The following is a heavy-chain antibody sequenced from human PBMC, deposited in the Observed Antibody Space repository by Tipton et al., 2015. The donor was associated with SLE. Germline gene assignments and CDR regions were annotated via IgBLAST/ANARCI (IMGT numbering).Heavy chain of an antibody. CDR3: ARDSDCYYTNCYDTFDI. Sequence: SLRLSCAAFGFTFGDYGMSWVRQAPGKGLEWVSAINWNGGSTGYADPVRGRFTISRDNAKNSLYLEMTSLRAEDTALYYCARDSDCYYTNCYDTFDIWGQGTMVTVFS. J-gene: IGHJ3*02. V-gene: IGHV3-20*04. CDR2: INWNGGST. D-gene: IGHD3-3*01. CDR1: GFTFGDYG.